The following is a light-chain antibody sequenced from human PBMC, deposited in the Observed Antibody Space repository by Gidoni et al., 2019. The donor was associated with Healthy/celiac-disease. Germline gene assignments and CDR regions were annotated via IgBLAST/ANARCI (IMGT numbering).Light chain of an antibody. CDR1: QSVSSY. CDR3: QQRSNWRDT. CDR2: DAS. J-gene: IGKJ2*01. Sequence: EIVLTPSPATLSLSPGERATLSCRASQSVSSYLAWYQQKPGQAPRLLIYDASNRATGIPARFSGSGSGTDFTLTISSLEPEDFAVYYCQQRSNWRDTFGQGTKLEIK. V-gene: IGKV3-11*01.